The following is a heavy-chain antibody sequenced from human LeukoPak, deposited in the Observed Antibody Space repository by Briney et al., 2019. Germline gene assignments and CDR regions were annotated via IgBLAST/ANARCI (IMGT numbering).Heavy chain of an antibody. J-gene: IGHJ4*02. D-gene: IGHD4-23*01. CDR1: GGSISSSSYY. V-gene: IGHV4-39*07. Sequence: SETLSLTCTVSGGSISSSSYYWGWIRQPPGKGLEWIGSIYYSGNTYYNPSLKSRVTISVDTSKNQFSLKLSSVTAADTAVYYCARDPWVWDYGGNYNDYWGQGTLVTVSS. CDR2: IYYSGNT. CDR3: ARDPWVWDYGGNYNDY.